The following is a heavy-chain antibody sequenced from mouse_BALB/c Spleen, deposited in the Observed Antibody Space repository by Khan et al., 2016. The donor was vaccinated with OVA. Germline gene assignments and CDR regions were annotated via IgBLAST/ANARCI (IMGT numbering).Heavy chain of an antibody. CDR1: GFTFNSYG. Sequence: EVHLVESGGGLVQPGGSRKLSCAASGFTFNSYGIHWVRQAPEKGLEWVAYISGDSNTIYYADTVKGRFTISRDNPKNTLFLQMTSLMSEDTAMYYCATSYFYGYYFDYWGPGTTLTVS. D-gene: IGHD1-1*01. V-gene: IGHV5-17*02. CDR2: ISGDSNTI. J-gene: IGHJ2*01. CDR3: ATSYFYGYYFDY.